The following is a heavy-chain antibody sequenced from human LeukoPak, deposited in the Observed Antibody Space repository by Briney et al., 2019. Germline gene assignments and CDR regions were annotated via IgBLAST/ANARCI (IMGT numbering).Heavy chain of an antibody. CDR2: IGPAGDT. V-gene: IGHV3-13*04. CDR3: SRDFNGRNDF. D-gene: IGHD1-14*01. Sequence: PGGSLRLSCAASGFTFSSYDMHWVRLPTGKGLEWVSAIGPAGDTYYSDSVKGRFTISRENAKNSLYLQMNSLRAGDTGVYYCSRDFNGRNDFWGQGTLVTVSS. CDR1: GFTFSSYD. J-gene: IGHJ4*02.